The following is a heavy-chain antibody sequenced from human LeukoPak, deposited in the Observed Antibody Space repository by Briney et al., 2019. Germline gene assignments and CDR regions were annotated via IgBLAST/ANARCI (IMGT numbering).Heavy chain of an antibody. V-gene: IGHV1-18*01. CDR3: ARDWRIQQWSNFDY. D-gene: IGHD5-18*01. CDR2: ISACNGNT. J-gene: IGHJ4*02. CDR1: GYTFTSYG. Sequence: ASVKVSCKASGYTFTSYGISWVRQAPGQGLEWMGWISACNGNTNYAQKLQGRVTMTTDTSTSTAYVELRSLRSDDTAVYYCARDWRIQQWSNFDYWGQGTLVTVSS.